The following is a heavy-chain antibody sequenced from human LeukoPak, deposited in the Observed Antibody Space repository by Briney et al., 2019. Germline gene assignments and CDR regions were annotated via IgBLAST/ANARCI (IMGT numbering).Heavy chain of an antibody. Sequence: SETLSLTCTVSGGSISSSSYYWGWIRQPPGRGLEWIGRIYYSGSTYYNPSLKSRVTISVDTYKNQFSLKLSSVTAADTAVYCCARGGMVRRVIANRYTWFYPWGQGTLVTVS. J-gene: IGHJ5*02. CDR2: IYYSGST. D-gene: IGHD3-10*01. CDR3: ARGGMVRRVIANRYTWFYP. V-gene: IGHV4-39*07. CDR1: GGSISSSSYY.